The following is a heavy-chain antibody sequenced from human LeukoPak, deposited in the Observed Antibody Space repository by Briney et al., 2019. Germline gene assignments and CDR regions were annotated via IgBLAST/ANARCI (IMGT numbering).Heavy chain of an antibody. D-gene: IGHD3-9*01. Sequence: ASVKVSCKASGYTFTGYYMHWVRQAPGQGLEWMGWINPNSGGTNYAQKLQGRVTMTTDTSTSTAYMELRSLRSDDTAVYYCARDYDILTGYYDFDYWGQGTLVTVSS. V-gene: IGHV1-2*02. CDR1: GYTFTGYY. J-gene: IGHJ4*02. CDR3: ARDYDILTGYYDFDY. CDR2: INPNSGGT.